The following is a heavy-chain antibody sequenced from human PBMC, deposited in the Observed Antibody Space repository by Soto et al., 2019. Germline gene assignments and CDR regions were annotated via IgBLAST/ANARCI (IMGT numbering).Heavy chain of an antibody. CDR2: IYPRDSDT. CDR1: GYSFADYW. Sequence: EASLKICCKGCGYSFADYWIDWVRQMPGKGLEWMGIIYPRDSDTRYSPSFQGQVTISADKSISTAYLQWSSLKASDTAMYYCARQASYDFWSGYYVDPWGQGTLVTVSS. CDR3: ARQASYDFWSGYYVDP. D-gene: IGHD3-3*01. J-gene: IGHJ5*02. V-gene: IGHV5-51*01.